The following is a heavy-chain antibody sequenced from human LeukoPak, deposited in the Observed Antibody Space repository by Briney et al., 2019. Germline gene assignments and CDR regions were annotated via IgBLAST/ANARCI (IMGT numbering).Heavy chain of an antibody. J-gene: IGHJ6*03. CDR3: ARVDSSGYYYPPYYYYYMDV. D-gene: IGHD3-22*01. Sequence: ASVKVSCKASGYTFTSYDINWVRQATGQGLEWMGWMNPNSGNTGYAQKFQGRVTMTRNTSISTAYMELSSLRSEGTAVYYCARVDSSGYYYPPYYYYYMDVWGKGTTVTVSS. CDR1: GYTFTSYD. CDR2: MNPNSGNT. V-gene: IGHV1-8*01.